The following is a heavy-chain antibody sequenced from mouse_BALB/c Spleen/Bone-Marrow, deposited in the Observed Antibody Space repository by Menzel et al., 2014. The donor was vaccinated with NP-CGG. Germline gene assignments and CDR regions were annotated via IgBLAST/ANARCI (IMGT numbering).Heavy chain of an antibody. Sequence: EVHLQQSGPELVKPGASVKISCKTSGYTFTDYAMHWVRQSHGKSLEWIGSVNPNNGGSSCNQKFKAKATLTIDKSSSTPYMELRSLTSEDSAVYYCARAVHFDYWGQGTTLTVSS. CDR2: VNPNNGGS. CDR3: ARAVHFDY. J-gene: IGHJ2*01. V-gene: IGHV1-22*01. CDR1: GYTFTDYA.